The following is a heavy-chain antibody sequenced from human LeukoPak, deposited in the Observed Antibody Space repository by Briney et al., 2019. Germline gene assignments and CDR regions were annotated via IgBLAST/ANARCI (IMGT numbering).Heavy chain of an antibody. CDR1: GYSFTTYW. Sequence: GESLKISCRGSGYSFTTYWIGWVRQMPGKGLEWVGIIYAGDSDTRYSPSFQGQVTISADKSFSTAYLQWSSLKASDTAMYYCARLRYSSSWDFDYWGQGTLVTVSS. D-gene: IGHD6-13*01. J-gene: IGHJ4*02. CDR2: IYAGDSDT. V-gene: IGHV5-51*01. CDR3: ARLRYSSSWDFDY.